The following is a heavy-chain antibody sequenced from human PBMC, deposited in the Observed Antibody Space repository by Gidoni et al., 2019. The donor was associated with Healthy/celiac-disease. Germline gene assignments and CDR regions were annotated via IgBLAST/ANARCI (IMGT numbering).Heavy chain of an antibody. Sequence: QVQLQQWGAGLLKPSETLSLTCAVYGGSFSGYYWSWIRQPPGKGLEWIGEINHSGSTNYNPSLKSRVTISVDTSKNQFSLKLSSVTAADTAVYYCARVTPRYSSGWYATFDYWGQGTLVTVSS. CDR3: ARVTPRYSSGWYATFDY. CDR2: INHSGST. V-gene: IGHV4-34*01. J-gene: IGHJ4*02. CDR1: GGSFSGYY. D-gene: IGHD6-19*01.